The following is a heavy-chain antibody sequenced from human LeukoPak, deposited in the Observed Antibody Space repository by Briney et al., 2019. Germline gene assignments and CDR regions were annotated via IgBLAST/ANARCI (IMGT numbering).Heavy chain of an antibody. D-gene: IGHD1-7*01. CDR2: IYYSGST. J-gene: IGHJ5*02. Sequence: SETLSLTCTVSGGSISSYYWRWLRQPPGKGLEGMGYIYYSGSTNYNPSLKRGVTISVDTSTNQFSLKLSSVTAADTAVYYCARTGLQLPLNWFDPWGQGTLVTVSS. CDR1: GGSISSYY. CDR3: ARTGLQLPLNWFDP. V-gene: IGHV4-59*01.